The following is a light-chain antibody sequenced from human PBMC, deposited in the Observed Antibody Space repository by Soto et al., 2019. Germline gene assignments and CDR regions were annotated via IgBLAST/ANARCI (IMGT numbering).Light chain of an antibody. CDR3: QQYGSSPLT. V-gene: IGKV3-20*01. CDR2: GAS. CDR1: QSVRSSY. J-gene: IGKJ4*01. Sequence: EIGLTQSPGTLSLSPGERATLSCRASQSVRSSYLAWYQQKPGQAPRLLIYGASSRATGIPDRFSGSGSGTDFTLTISRLEPEDFAVYYCQQYGSSPLTFGGGTKVEIK.